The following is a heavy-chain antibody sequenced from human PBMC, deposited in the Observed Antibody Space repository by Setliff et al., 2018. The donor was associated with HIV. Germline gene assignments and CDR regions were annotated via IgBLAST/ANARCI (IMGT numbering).Heavy chain of an antibody. CDR1: GGSISSGGYY. J-gene: IGHJ6*03. V-gene: IGHV4-61*09. Sequence: PSETLSLTCNVSGGSISSGGYYWSWIRQPAGKGLEWIGHIYTSGSTNYNPSLKSRVSISIDTSKNQFSLKVNSVTAADTAVYYCARETFYFYMDVWGKGTTVTRLL. CDR2: IYTSGST. CDR3: ARETFYFYMDV.